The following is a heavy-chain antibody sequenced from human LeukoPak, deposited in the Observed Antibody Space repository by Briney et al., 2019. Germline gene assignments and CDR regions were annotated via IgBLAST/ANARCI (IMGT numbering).Heavy chain of an antibody. J-gene: IGHJ4*02. CDR1: GYTFTSYY. V-gene: IGHV1-46*01. CDR3: ARDGGVVVVPGAFDY. Sequence: ASVKVSCKASGYTFTSYYMHWVRQAPGQGLEWMGIINPSGGSTSYAQKFQGRVTMTRDTSTSTAYMELSSLRSEDTAVYYCARDGGVVVVPGAFDYWGQGTLVTVSS. CDR2: INPSGGST. D-gene: IGHD2-2*01.